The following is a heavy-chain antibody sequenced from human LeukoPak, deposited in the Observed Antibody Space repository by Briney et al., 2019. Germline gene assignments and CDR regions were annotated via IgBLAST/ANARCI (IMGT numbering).Heavy chain of an antibody. D-gene: IGHD1-26*01. CDR1: SGSIIRYH. J-gene: IGHJ4*02. CDR3: ARYEAWELLGFDY. V-gene: IGHV4-4*07. CDR2: ISTSGSP. Sequence: SETLSLTCTVSSGSIIRYHWSWIRQSAGKGLEWIGRISTSGSPNYNPSLRSRVSMSVDTSKNQVSLKVSSVTAADTAVYYCARYEAWELLGFDYWGQGTLVTVSS.